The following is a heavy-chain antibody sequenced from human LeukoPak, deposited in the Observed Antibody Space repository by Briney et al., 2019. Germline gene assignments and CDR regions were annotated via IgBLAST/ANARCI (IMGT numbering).Heavy chain of an antibody. V-gene: IGHV1-2*02. Sequence: ASVKVSCKASGYTFTGYYMHWVRQATGQGLEWMGWINPNSGGTNYAQKFRGRVTMTRDTSISTAYMELSRLRSDDTAVYYCATNDWLPYHLAQAKPHFDIWGQGTMVTVSS. D-gene: IGHD3-9*01. CDR1: GYTFTGYY. CDR2: INPNSGGT. J-gene: IGHJ3*02. CDR3: ATNDWLPYHLAQAKPHFDI.